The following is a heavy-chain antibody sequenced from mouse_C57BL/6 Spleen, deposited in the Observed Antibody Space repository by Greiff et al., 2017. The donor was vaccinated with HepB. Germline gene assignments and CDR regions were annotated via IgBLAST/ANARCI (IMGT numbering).Heavy chain of an antibody. CDR1: GYTFTSYW. CDR3: AKGVDYGSSYGWFAY. J-gene: IGHJ3*01. CDR2: IYPGSGST. Sequence: QVQLQQPGAELVKPGASVKMSCKASGYTFTSYWITWVKQRPGQGLEWIGDIYPGSGSTNYNEKFKSKATLTVDTSSSTAYMQLSSLTSVDSAVYYCAKGVDYGSSYGWFAYWGQGTLVTVSA. V-gene: IGHV1-55*01. D-gene: IGHD1-1*01.